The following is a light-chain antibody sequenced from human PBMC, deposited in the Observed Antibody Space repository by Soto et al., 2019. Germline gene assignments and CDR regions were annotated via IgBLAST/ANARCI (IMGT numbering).Light chain of an antibody. V-gene: IGKV3-15*01. J-gene: IGKJ1*01. CDR3: QQYNNWPPWT. CDR2: HAS. Sequence: EIVMTQSPATVSVSPGERATLSCRASQSVSDKLAWYQQKPDQAPRLLIYHASARATGIPARFSGSGSGTEFTLTISGLQSEDFAVYYCQQYNNWPPWTFGQGTKVEIK. CDR1: QSVSDK.